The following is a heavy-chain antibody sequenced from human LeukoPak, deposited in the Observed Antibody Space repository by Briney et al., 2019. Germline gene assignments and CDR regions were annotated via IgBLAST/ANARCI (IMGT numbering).Heavy chain of an antibody. V-gene: IGHV3-66*01. D-gene: IGHD2-8*01. CDR3: ASGAMVLMVYGFGDY. CDR1: GFTVSSNY. J-gene: IGHJ4*02. Sequence: QSGGSLRLSCAASGFTVSSNYMSWVRQAPGKGLEWVSVIYSGSSTYYADSVKGRFTISRDNSKNTLYLQMNSLRAEDTAVYYCASGAMVLMVYGFGDYWGQGTLVTVSS. CDR2: IYSGSST.